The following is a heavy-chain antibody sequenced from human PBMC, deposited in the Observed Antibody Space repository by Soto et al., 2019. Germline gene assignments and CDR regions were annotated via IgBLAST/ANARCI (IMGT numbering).Heavy chain of an antibody. D-gene: IGHD2-8*01. CDR2: IYPGDSDT. CDR3: ASAIGYCTYGVCYRVQEYYGMDV. V-gene: IGHV5-51*01. Sequence: GESLKISCKGSGYSFTSYWIGWVRQMPGKGLEWMGIIYPGDSDTRYSPSFQGQVTISADKSISTAYLQWSSLKASDTAMYYCASAIGYCTYGVCYRVQEYYGMDVWGQGTTVTVSS. CDR1: GYSFTSYW. J-gene: IGHJ6*02.